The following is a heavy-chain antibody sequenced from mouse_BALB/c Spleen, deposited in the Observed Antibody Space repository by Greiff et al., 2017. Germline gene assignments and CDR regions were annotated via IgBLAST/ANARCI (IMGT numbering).Heavy chain of an antibody. CDR1: GYTFTSYY. J-gene: IGHJ4*01. CDR3: TRSGNYSFYAMDY. Sequence: VQVVESGAELVKPGASVKLSCKASGYTFTSYYMYWVKQRPGQGLEWIGEINPSNGGTNFNEKFKSKATLTVDKSSSTAYMQLSSLTSEDSAVYYCTRSGNYSFYAMDYWGQGTSVTVSS. V-gene: IGHV1S81*02. CDR2: INPSNGGT. D-gene: IGHD2-1*01.